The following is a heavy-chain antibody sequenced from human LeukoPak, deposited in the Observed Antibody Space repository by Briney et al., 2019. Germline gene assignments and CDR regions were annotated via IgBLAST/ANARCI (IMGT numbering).Heavy chain of an antibody. CDR2: IYYSGST. J-gene: IGHJ4*02. V-gene: IGHV4-59*12. CDR3: ARGGGDSSLEDRRDFDY. CDR1: GGSISSYY. Sequence: SETLSLTCTVSGGSISSYYWSWIRQPPGKGLEWIGYIYYSGSTNYNPSLKSRVTISVDRSKNQFSLKLSSVTAADTAVYYCARGGGDSSLEDRRDFDYWGQGTLVTVSS. D-gene: IGHD3-22*01.